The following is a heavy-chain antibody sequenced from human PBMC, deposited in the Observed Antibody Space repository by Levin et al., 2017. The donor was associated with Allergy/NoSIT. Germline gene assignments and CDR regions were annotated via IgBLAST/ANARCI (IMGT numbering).Heavy chain of an antibody. CDR1: GFTFSSYA. CDR2: ISGSGGST. J-gene: IGHJ4*02. CDR3: AKKNNPTVTTGPDDY. D-gene: IGHD4-17*01. Sequence: GESLKISCAASGFTFSSYAMSWVRQAPGKGLEWVSAISGSGGSTYYADSVKGRFTISRDNSKNTLYLQMNSLRAEDTAVYYCAKKNNPTVTTGPDDYWGQGTLVTVSS. V-gene: IGHV3-23*01.